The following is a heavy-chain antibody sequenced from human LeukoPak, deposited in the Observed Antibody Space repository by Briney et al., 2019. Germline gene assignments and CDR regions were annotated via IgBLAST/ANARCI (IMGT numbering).Heavy chain of an antibody. CDR1: GDSINSSSYY. Sequence: SETLSLTCTVSGDSINSSSYYWGWIRQPPGKGLVWIGSIYYSGSTYYNPFLKSRVTISVDTSKNQFSLKLSSVTAADTAVYYCARQKYWGQLTWIQLWFDYWGQGTLVTVSS. D-gene: IGHD5-18*01. CDR2: IYYSGST. J-gene: IGHJ4*02. CDR3: ARQKYWGQLTWIQLWFDY. V-gene: IGHV4-39*01.